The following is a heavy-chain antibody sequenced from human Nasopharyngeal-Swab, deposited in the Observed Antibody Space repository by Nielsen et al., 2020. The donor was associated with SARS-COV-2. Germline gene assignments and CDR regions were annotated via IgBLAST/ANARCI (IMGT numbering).Heavy chain of an antibody. J-gene: IGHJ3*02. Sequence: SETLSLTCTVSGGSISSGGYHWSWIRQHPGKGLEWIGYIYYSGSTYYNPSLKSRVTISVDTSKNQFSLKLSSVTAADTAVYYCARGEFGGVIVLDAFDIWGQGTMVTVSS. CDR1: GGSISSGGYH. V-gene: IGHV4-31*03. CDR2: IYYSGST. D-gene: IGHD3-16*02. CDR3: ARGEFGGVIVLDAFDI.